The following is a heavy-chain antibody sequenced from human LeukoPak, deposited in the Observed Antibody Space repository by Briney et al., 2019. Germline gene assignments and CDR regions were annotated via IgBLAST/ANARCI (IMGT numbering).Heavy chain of an antibody. J-gene: IGHJ4*02. V-gene: IGHV1-18*01. CDR3: ARDVGRSYDLDY. Sequence: ASVKVTCKASGYTFTSYGISWVRQAPGQGLEWMGWISAYNGNTDYAQSLQGRVTMTIDTSTSTVYMELRSLRSDDTAVYYCARDVGRSYDLDYWGQGTLVTVSS. CDR2: ISAYNGNT. CDR1: GYTFTSYG. D-gene: IGHD3-16*01.